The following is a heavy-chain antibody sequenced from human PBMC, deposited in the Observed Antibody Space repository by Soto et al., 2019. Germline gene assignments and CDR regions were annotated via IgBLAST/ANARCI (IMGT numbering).Heavy chain of an antibody. J-gene: IGHJ4*02. CDR1: GFTFSDSA. CDR2: IRSKANNYAT. Sequence: GGSLRLSCSASGFTFSDSAIHWVRQAPGKGLEWVGRIRSKANNYATTYATSVKGRFTISRDDSKNTAYLQMNSLKTEDTAMYYCTRTNLMYWGLGTLVTVSS. V-gene: IGHV3-73*01. D-gene: IGHD2-8*01. CDR3: TRTNLMY.